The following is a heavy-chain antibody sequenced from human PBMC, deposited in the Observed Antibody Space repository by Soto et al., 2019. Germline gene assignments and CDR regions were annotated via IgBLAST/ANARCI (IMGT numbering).Heavy chain of an antibody. CDR3: AKALVGEVGATDY. D-gene: IGHD1-26*01. Sequence: QVHLVESGGGVVQPGRSLRLSCAASGFAFTDSAMHWVRLAPGKGLEWVALISYSSSNIYYADSVKGRFTISRDNSKNTLYLQMNSLGAEDAALYYCAKALVGEVGATDYWGQGTLVTVSS. CDR1: GFAFTDSA. CDR2: ISYSSSNI. J-gene: IGHJ4*02. V-gene: IGHV3-30-3*01.